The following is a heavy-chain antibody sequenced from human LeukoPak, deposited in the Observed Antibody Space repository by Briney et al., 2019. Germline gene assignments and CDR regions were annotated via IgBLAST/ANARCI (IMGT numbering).Heavy chain of an antibody. Sequence: ASVKVSCKASGYTFTSYGISWVRQAPGQGLEWMGWINTYNGNTISAQKLQGRVTMTTDTSTSTAYVELRSLRSDDTAMYYCARTAEPDYWGQGTLVTVSS. J-gene: IGHJ4*02. V-gene: IGHV1-18*01. D-gene: IGHD2-21*02. CDR1: GYTFTSYG. CDR3: ARTAEPDY. CDR2: INTYNGNT.